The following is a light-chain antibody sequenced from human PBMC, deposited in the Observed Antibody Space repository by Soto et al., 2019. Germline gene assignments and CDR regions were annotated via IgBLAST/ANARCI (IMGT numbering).Light chain of an antibody. CDR3: QSYDISLSSST. Sequence: QSVLTQPPSVSGALGQRVTISCTGSSSNIGARQDVQGYQQLPGRAPKLLIYYNDNRPSGVPDRFSASKSGTSASLTITGLQPEDEADYYCQSYDISLSSSTFGGGTKLTVL. V-gene: IGLV1-40*01. J-gene: IGLJ2*01. CDR1: SSNIGARQD. CDR2: YND.